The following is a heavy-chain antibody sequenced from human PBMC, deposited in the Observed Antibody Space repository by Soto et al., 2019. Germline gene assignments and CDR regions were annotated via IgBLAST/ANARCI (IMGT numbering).Heavy chain of an antibody. CDR2: MNPNSGNT. V-gene: IGHV1-8*01. Sequence: GASVKVSCKASGYSFTGYDINWVRQATGQGHEWMGWMNPNSGNTGYAQKFQGRVTMTRNTSISTAYMELSSLRSEDTAVYYCARFRSIGRDDYFDYWGQGTLVTVSS. CDR1: GYSFTGYD. CDR3: ARFRSIGRDDYFDY. D-gene: IGHD6-6*01. J-gene: IGHJ4*02.